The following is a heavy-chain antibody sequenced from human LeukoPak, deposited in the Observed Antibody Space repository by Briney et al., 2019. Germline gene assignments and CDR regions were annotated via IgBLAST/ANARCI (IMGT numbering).Heavy chain of an antibody. D-gene: IGHD3-3*01. Sequence: PGGSLRLSCAASRFTFSSSEMTWVRHALGKGLEWVSYISLAGSTVYYADSVKGQFTISRDNAKNSLYLQMNSLRAEDTAGYYCARAGHDDFWSGARHYGLDVWGQGTTVTVSS. V-gene: IGHV3-48*03. CDR2: ISLAGSTV. CDR1: RFTFSSSE. CDR3: ARAGHDDFWSGARHYGLDV. J-gene: IGHJ6*02.